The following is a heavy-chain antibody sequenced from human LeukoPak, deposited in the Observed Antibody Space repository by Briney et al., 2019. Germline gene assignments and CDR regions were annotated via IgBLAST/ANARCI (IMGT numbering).Heavy chain of an antibody. J-gene: IGHJ5*02. V-gene: IGHV1-18*01. CDR3: AGQRGYAWSWFDP. Sequence: ASVKVSCKASGYAFTSYGISWVRQAPGQGLEWMGWISAYTGDTNYAQNLQGRVTLTTDTSTNTAYMELRNLRSDDTAVYYCAGQRGYAWSWFDPWGQGTLVTVSS. D-gene: IGHD5-12*01. CDR2: ISAYTGDT. CDR1: GYAFTSYG.